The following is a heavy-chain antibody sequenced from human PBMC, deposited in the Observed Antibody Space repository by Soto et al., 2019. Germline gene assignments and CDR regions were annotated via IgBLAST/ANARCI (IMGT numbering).Heavy chain of an antibody. V-gene: IGHV1-3*04. J-gene: IGHJ4*02. Sequence: QVQLVQSGTEEKKPGASVKVSCKTSGYTFTSYAVHWVRQAPGQSLEWMGWINIGNGNTKYSQKFQGRGTITSDRSASTAYTELSSLRSEDTAVYYCARVGVAGYTYGYGFDSWGQGTLVTVSS. CDR1: GYTFTSYA. CDR3: ARVGVAGYTYGYGFDS. D-gene: IGHD5-18*01. CDR2: INIGNGNT.